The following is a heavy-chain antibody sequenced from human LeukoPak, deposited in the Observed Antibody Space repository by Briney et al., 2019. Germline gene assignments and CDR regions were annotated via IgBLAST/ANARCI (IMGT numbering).Heavy chain of an antibody. CDR1: GGSISSSNW. J-gene: IGHJ6*03. V-gene: IGHV4-4*02. CDR3: ARLEWIYYYMDV. D-gene: IGHD3-3*01. CDR2: IYHSGST. Sequence: SETLSLTCAVSGGSISSSNWWSWVRQPPGKGLEWIGEIYHSGSTNYNPSLKSRVTISVDTSKNQFSLKLSSVTAADTAVYYCARLEWIYYYMDVWGKGTTVTVSS.